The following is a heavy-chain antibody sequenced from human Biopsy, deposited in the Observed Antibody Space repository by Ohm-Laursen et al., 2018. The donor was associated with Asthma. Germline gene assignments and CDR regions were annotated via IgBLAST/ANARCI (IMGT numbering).Heavy chain of an antibody. D-gene: IGHD2-15*01. CDR1: GGSFSSNY. V-gene: IGHV4-59*07. CDR2: IHYSGSA. Sequence: SDTLSLTCAVYGGSFSSNYWSWIRQLPGRGLEWIGYIHYSGSAYYNPSLKSRISMSVDTSKKQISLRLSSVIAADTAVYYCAGFCSGGNCPDHWGQGTLVTVSS. CDR3: AGFCSGGNCPDH. J-gene: IGHJ4*02.